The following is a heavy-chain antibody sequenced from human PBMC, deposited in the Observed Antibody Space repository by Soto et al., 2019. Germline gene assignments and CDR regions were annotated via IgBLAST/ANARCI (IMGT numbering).Heavy chain of an antibody. Sequence: PSETLSLTCAVSGYSISSGYYWGWIRQPPGKGLEWIGSIYHSGSTYYNPSLKSRVTISVDTSKNQFSLKLSSVTAADTAVYYCERAGSGSVPFDYWGQGTLVTVSS. V-gene: IGHV4-38-2*01. CDR2: IYHSGST. CDR3: ERAGSGSVPFDY. D-gene: IGHD3-10*01. J-gene: IGHJ4*02. CDR1: GYSISSGYY.